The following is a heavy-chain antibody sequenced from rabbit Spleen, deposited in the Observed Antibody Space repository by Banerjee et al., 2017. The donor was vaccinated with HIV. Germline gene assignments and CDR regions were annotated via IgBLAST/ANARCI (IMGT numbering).Heavy chain of an antibody. J-gene: IGHJ4*01. CDR1: GFDFSRGYD. V-gene: IGHV1S40*01. CDR3: ARDAGSGHYIDAYFDL. Sequence: QQLVESGGGLVKPGASLTLTCKASGFDFSRGYDMCWVRQAPGKGLEWIGCIYTGNVKTYYASWAKGRFTISKTPSTTVTLQMTSLTVADTATYFCARDAGSGHYIDAYFDLWGPGTLVTVS. CDR2: IYTGNVKT. D-gene: IGHD8-1*01.